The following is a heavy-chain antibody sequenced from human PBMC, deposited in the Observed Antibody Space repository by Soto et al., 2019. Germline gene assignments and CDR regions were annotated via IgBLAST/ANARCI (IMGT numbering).Heavy chain of an antibody. CDR2: IYPSDSDT. Sequence: PGESLKVSCKGSGYNFAGYWIAWVRQMPGKGLELMGIIYPSDSDTRYRPSFQGQVTISADKSISSAYLQWSSLRTSDTAMYYCGREVGYGSGRRRYYWGLLYDYGMDVWGQGSTGIVS. CDR3: GREVGYGSGRRRYYWGLLYDYGMDV. CDR1: GYNFAGYW. V-gene: IGHV5-51*01. J-gene: IGHJ6*02. D-gene: IGHD2-15*01.